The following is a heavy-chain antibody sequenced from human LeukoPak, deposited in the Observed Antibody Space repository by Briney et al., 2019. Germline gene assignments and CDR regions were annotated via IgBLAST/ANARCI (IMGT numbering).Heavy chain of an antibody. J-gene: IGHJ2*01. CDR1: GFTFDDYA. CDR3: ARDLGNWDKREWHFDL. Sequence: PGRSLRLSCAASGFTFDDYAMHWVRQAPGKGLEWVSGISWNSGSIGYADSVKGRFTISGDNAKNSLHLQMNSLRVEDTAVYYCARDLGNWDKREWHFDLWGRGTLVTVSS. D-gene: IGHD1/OR15-1a*01. V-gene: IGHV3-9*01. CDR2: ISWNSGSI.